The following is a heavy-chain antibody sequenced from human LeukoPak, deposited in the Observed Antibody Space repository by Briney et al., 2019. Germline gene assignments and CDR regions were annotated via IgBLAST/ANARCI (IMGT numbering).Heavy chain of an antibody. V-gene: IGHV3-73*01. D-gene: IGHD3-10*01. Sequence: GGSLRLSCAASGFTFSGSAMHWVRQASGKGLEWVGRIRSKANSYATAYAASVKGRFTISRDDSKNTAYLQMNSLKTEDMAVYYCTSSTMVRGVMGGVYWGQGTLVTVSS. CDR2: IRSKANSYAT. CDR1: GFTFSGSA. J-gene: IGHJ4*02. CDR3: TSSTMVRGVMGGVY.